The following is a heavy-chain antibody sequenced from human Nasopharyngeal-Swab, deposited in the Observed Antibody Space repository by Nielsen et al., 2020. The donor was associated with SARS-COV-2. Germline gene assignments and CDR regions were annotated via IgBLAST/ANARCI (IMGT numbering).Heavy chain of an antibody. CDR3: AKTLNPYCCSTSRYSGGMDV. Sequence: SLNLSFSSSGFPFDDYSMHWVRQAPGKGLEWVSGISWNSGSIGYADSVKGRFTISRDNAKNSLYLQMNSLRAEDTALYYCAKTLNPYCCSTSRYSGGMDVWGQGTTVTVSS. CDR1: GFPFDDYS. CDR2: ISWNSGSI. V-gene: IGHV3-9*01. D-gene: IGHD2-2*01. J-gene: IGHJ6*02.